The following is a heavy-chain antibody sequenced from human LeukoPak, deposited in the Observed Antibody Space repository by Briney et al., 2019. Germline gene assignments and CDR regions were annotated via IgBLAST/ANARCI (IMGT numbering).Heavy chain of an antibody. J-gene: IGHJ4*02. CDR3: AKDINTVAGLDY. CDR2: ISYDGSNK. D-gene: IGHD6-19*01. CDR1: GFTFSSYA. Sequence: GGSLRLSCAASGFTFSSYAMHWARQAPGKGLEWVAVISYDGSNKYYADSVKGRFTISRDNSKNTLYLQMNSLRAEDTAVYYCAKDINTVAGLDYWGQGTLVTVSS. V-gene: IGHV3-30-3*01.